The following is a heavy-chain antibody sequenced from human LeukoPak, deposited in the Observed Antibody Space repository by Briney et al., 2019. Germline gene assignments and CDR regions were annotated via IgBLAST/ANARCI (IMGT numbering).Heavy chain of an antibody. CDR3: ARQTGSGLFILP. CDR1: GGSFSGYY. V-gene: IGHV4-34*01. D-gene: IGHD3/OR15-3a*01. CDR2: IYYTGNT. Sequence: SETLSLTCAVYGGSFSGYYWNWIRQPPGMGLEWIGSIYYTGNTYYNASLKSQVSISIDTSKNQFSLKLTSVTAADTAVYYCARQTGSGLFILPGGQGTLVTVSS. J-gene: IGHJ4*02.